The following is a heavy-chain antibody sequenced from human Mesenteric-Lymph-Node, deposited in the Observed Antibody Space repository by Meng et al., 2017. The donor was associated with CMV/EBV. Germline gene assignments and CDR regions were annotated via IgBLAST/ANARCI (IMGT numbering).Heavy chain of an antibody. D-gene: IGHD2-2*01. Sequence: ASVKVSCKASGYSFTTYYMHWVRLAPGQGLEWMGIINPNGGTTSYAQNFQGRVTMTRDTSTSTVFMELSSLRSEDTAVYYCARELAGSSASSFDFWGQGTLVTVSS. CDR2: INPNGGTT. CDR1: GYSFTTYY. V-gene: IGHV1-46*01. CDR3: ARELAGSSASSFDF. J-gene: IGHJ4*02.